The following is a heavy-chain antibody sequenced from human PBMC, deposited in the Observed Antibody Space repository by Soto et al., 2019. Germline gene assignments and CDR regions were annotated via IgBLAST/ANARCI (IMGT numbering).Heavy chain of an antibody. CDR3: SSPFAYQMPSFWYFDL. D-gene: IGHD2-2*01. CDR2: ISASGRST. J-gene: IGHJ2*01. CDR1: GFSFGSYV. V-gene: IGHV3-23*01. Sequence: EEQVLESGGGLVQPGGSLRLSCAASGFSFGSYVMTWVRQAPGKGLEWVSGISASGRSTYYADSVKGRFTVSRDNSKKTLYLDMNNLRVEDTAVYFCSSPFAYQMPSFWYFDLWGRGTLVTVSP.